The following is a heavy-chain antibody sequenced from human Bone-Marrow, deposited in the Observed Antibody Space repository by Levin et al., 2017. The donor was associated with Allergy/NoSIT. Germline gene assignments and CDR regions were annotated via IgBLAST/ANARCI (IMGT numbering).Heavy chain of an antibody. J-gene: IGHJ5*02. CDR2: INPNSGET. CDR3: AGALGELPLP. CDR1: GYTFIGYY. Sequence: PGESLKISCKASGYTFIGYYMHWVRQAPGQGLEWMGWINPNSGETNFAQRFQGRVTLTRDTSINTVYMELMRLTSDDTALYYCAGALGELPLPWGQGTQVTVSS. D-gene: IGHD3-16*01. V-gene: IGHV1-2*02.